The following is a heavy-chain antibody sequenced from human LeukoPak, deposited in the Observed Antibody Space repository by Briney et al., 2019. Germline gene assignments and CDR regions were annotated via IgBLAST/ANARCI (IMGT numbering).Heavy chain of an antibody. J-gene: IGHJ4*02. CDR1: GFTFSNDW. CDR3: ARGANFWSGYYRTYYFDY. Sequence: GGSLRLSCAASGFTFSNDWMSWVRQAPGKGLEWVANIKQDGSEKYYVGSVKGRVTISRDSTKNSMYLQMSSLRAEDTAVYYCARGANFWSGYYRTYYFDYWGQGTLVTVSS. D-gene: IGHD3-3*01. CDR2: IKQDGSEK. V-gene: IGHV3-7*03.